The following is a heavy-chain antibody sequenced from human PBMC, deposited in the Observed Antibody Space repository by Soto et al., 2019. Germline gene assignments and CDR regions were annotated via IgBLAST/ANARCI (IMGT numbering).Heavy chain of an antibody. J-gene: IGHJ6*02. D-gene: IGHD3-22*01. CDR3: AVWSSGYFLPYYYYGMDV. V-gene: IGHV3-48*03. Sequence: GGSLRLSCAASGFTFSSYEMNWVRQAPGKGLEWVSYISSSGSTIYYADSVKGRFTISRDNAKNSLYRQMNSLRAEDTAVYYCAVWSSGYFLPYYYYGMDVWGQGTTVTVSS. CDR2: ISSSGSTI. CDR1: GFTFSSYE.